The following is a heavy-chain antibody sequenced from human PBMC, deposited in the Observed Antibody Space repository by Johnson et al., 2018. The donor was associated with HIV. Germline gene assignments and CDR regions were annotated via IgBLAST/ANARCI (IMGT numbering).Heavy chain of an antibody. CDR2: ISYDGSNN. Sequence: QVQLVESGGGVVQPGRSLRLSCAASGFTFSSYAMHWVRQAPGKGLEWVAVISYDGSNNYYADSVKGRFTISRDNSKNTLYLQMNSLRAEDPAVYYCARESKAEFWLDHAFDIWGQGTMVTVSS. D-gene: IGHD3-9*01. J-gene: IGHJ3*02. V-gene: IGHV3-30*04. CDR1: GFTFSSYA. CDR3: ARESKAEFWLDHAFDI.